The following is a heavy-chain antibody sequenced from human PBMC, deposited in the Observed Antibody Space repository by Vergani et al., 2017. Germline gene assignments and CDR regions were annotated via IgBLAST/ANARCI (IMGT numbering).Heavy chain of an antibody. CDR3: AREGYCSSTSCSSLRLGFDP. CDR2: ISAYNGNT. D-gene: IGHD2-2*01. V-gene: IGHV1-18*01. CDR1: GYTFTSYG. Sequence: QVQLVQSGAEVKKPGASVKVSCKASGYTFTSYGISWVRQAPGQGLEWMGWISAYNGNTNYAQKLQGRVTMTTDTSTSTAYMELSSLRSEDTAVYYCAREGYCSSTSCSSLRLGFDPWGQGTLVTVSS. J-gene: IGHJ5*02.